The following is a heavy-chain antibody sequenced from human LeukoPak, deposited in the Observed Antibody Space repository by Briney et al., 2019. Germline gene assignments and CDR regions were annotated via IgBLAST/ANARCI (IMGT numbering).Heavy chain of an antibody. Sequence: PGGSLRLSCAASGLTFSSYAMSWVRQAPGKGLEWVSAISGSGGSTYYADSVKGRFTISRDNSKNTLYLQMNSLRAEDTAVYYCAKDPEPYDSSGYYDYWGQGTLVTVSS. CDR2: ISGSGGST. V-gene: IGHV3-23*01. J-gene: IGHJ4*02. CDR1: GLTFSSYA. CDR3: AKDPEPYDSSGYYDY. D-gene: IGHD3-22*01.